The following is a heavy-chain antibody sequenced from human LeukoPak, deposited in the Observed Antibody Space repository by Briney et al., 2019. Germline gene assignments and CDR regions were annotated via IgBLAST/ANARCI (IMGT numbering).Heavy chain of an antibody. CDR3: ARDSADCSSITCFRGDY. CDR1: GFTFSNYS. Sequence: GGSLRLSCAASGFTFSNYSMNWVRQAPGKGLEWISYIRSSSSTIYYADSVKGRFTISRDNVKNSVYLQMNSLRAEDTAVYYCARDSADCSSITCFRGDYWGQGTLVTVSS. D-gene: IGHD2-2*01. J-gene: IGHJ4*02. V-gene: IGHV3-48*01. CDR2: IRSSSSTI.